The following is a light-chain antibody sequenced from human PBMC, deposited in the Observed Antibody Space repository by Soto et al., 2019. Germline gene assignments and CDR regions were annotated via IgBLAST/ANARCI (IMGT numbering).Light chain of an antibody. CDR2: GAS. J-gene: IGKJ4*01. Sequence: EIVLMQSPGTLSLSPGERATLSCRASQSVSSSYLAWYQQKPGQAPRLLIDGASSRATGIPDRFSGSGSGTYCTHTISRLEPEDFAVYYCQRYGSSPPLTFGGGTKVEIK. V-gene: IGKV3-20*01. CDR3: QRYGSSPPLT. CDR1: QSVSSSY.